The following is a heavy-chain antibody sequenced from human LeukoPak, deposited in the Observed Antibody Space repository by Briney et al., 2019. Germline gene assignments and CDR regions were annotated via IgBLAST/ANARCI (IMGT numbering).Heavy chain of an antibody. D-gene: IGHD1-26*01. J-gene: IGHJ6*03. V-gene: IGHV1-46*01. CDR3: ARGPSGSYRHNYYYYYMDV. CDR1: GYTFTSYD. CDR2: INPSGGST. Sequence: GASVKVSCKASGYTFTSYDINWVRQATGQGLEWMGIINPSGGSTSYAQKFQGRVTMTRDTSTSTVYMELSRLRSDDTAVYYCARGPSGSYRHNYYYYYMDVWGKGTTVTVSS.